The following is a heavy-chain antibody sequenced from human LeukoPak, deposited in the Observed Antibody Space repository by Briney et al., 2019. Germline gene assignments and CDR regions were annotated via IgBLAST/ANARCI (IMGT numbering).Heavy chain of an antibody. CDR1: GFTFSNYD. CDR3: AKESGYGRFDS. V-gene: IGHV3-21*01. D-gene: IGHD5-12*01. J-gene: IGHJ4*01. Sequence: GGSLRLSCAASGFTFSNYDMNWVRQAPGKGLEWVSSISNSRSYIYYADSAKGRFTISRDNAKNSLYLQMNSPRAEDTAVYYCAKESGYGRFDSLGQGTLVTGPS. CDR2: ISNSRSYI.